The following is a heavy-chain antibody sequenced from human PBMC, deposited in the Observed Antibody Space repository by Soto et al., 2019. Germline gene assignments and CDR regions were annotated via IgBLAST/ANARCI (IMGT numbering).Heavy chain of an antibody. V-gene: IGHV4-59*01. CDR1: GGSISNYY. D-gene: IGHD3-16*01. J-gene: IGHJ5*02. CDR2: MYYNGNI. CDR3: ASGGNWFDP. Sequence: SETLSLTGNVSGGSISNYYWTWVRQSPEKGLEWIGYMYYNGNINYNPSLKSRVTISIDTSKNQFSLTLKSVTAADTAVYYCASGGNWFDPWGQGVLVTVSS.